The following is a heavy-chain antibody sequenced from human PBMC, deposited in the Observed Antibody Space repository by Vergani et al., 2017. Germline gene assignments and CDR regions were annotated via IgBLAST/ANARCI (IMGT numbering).Heavy chain of an antibody. CDR1: GFTLRNYD. D-gene: IGHD3-16*01. J-gene: IGHJ4*02. CDR2: IQFDGSNQ. V-gene: IGHV3-30*02. Sequence: QVQLVESGAGVVQRGGSLRLSCATSGFTLRNYDMQWNRQGPGKGLEFVSFIQFDGSNQYYAYSVKGRFTLSRDFSKNTLYLQMNSLRTDDTATYYCAKHFRGWGIDYWGQGTQVIVSS. CDR3: AKHFRGWGIDY.